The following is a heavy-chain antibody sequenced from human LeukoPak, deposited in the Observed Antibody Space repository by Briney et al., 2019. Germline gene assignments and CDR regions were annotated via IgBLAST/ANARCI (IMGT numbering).Heavy chain of an antibody. CDR3: ARGTLDNWNYVGD. CDR2: ISSSSSYI. D-gene: IGHD1-7*01. V-gene: IGHV3-21*01. J-gene: IGHJ3*01. Sequence: GGSLRLSCAASGFTFSSYSMNWVRQAPGKGLEWVSSISSSSSYIYYADSVKGRFTISRDNAKNSLYLQMNSLRAEDTAEYYCARGTLDNWNYVGDWGQGTMVTVSS. CDR1: GFTFSSYS.